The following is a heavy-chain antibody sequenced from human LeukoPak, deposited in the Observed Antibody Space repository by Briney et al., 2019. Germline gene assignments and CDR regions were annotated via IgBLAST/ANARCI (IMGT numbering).Heavy chain of an antibody. Sequence: ASVKVSCKASGYTFTDYYIHWVRQAPGQGLEWMGRINPKSGGTNYAQNFQGWVTMTRDTSISTAYMELSRLKSDDTAVYYCARDYYGSGSPLDHWGQGTLVTVSS. V-gene: IGHV1-2*04. J-gene: IGHJ4*02. CDR2: INPKSGGT. D-gene: IGHD3-10*01. CDR3: ARDYYGSGSPLDH. CDR1: GYTFTDYY.